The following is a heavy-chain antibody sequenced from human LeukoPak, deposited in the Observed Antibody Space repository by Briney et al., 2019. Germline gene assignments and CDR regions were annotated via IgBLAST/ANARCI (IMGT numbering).Heavy chain of an antibody. V-gene: IGHV4-59*08. J-gene: IGHJ4*02. CDR2: IYYSGST. CDR3: ARQGYSAYEILDY. CDR1: GVSISSYY. Sequence: SETLCLTCTASGVSISSYYWSWVRQPPGKGLEWIGYIYYSGSTNYSPCVKSRVTISVDTSKNQFSLKLSSVTAADTAVYYCARQGYSAYEILDYWGQGTLVTVSS. D-gene: IGHD5-12*01.